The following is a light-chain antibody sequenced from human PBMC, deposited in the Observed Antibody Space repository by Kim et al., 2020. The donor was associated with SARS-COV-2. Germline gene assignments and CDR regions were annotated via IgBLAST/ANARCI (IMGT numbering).Light chain of an antibody. CDR1: HDIKTY. CDR2: DAS. V-gene: IGKV1-33*01. CDR3: QQYDTLWT. Sequence: DIQLTQSPSSLSASIGDRVTITCQASHDIKTYLNWHQQKPGKAPKLLIYDASNLEAGVPSRFSGSGSGTDFTLTISSLQPDDYATYYCQQYDTLWTFGQGTKVDIK. J-gene: IGKJ1*01.